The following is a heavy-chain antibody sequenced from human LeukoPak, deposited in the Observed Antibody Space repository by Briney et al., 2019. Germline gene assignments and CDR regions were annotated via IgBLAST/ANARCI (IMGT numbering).Heavy chain of an antibody. D-gene: IGHD5-12*01. V-gene: IGHV3-30-3*01. CDR2: ISYDGSNK. Sequence: PGRSLRLSCAASGFTFSSYAMHWVRQAPGKGLEWVAVISYDGSNKYYADSVKGRFTISRDNSKNTLYLQMNSLRAEDTAVYYCARGGTWLRLRYYYYGMDVWGQGTTVTVSS. J-gene: IGHJ6*02. CDR3: ARGGTWLRLRYYYYGMDV. CDR1: GFTFSSYA.